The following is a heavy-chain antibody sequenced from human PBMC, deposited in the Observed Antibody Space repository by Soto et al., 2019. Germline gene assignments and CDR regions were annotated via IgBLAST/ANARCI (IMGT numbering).Heavy chain of an antibody. Sequence: ESGGGVVQPGRSLRLTCAASGFIFSGSGMHWVRQAPGKGLEWVALVSNDGIRKYYGDSVKGRFTISRDNAENTLYLQMNSLRAEDTAVNYCARWVGGSMYDNSGKYDSWGQGTLVTVSS. CDR3: ARWVGGSMYDNSGKYDS. V-gene: IGHV3-30*03. CDR1: GFIFSGSG. CDR2: VSNDGIRK. D-gene: IGHD3-22*01. J-gene: IGHJ5*01.